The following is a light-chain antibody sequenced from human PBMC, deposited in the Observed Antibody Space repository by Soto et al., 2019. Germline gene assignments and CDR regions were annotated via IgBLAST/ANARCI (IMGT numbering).Light chain of an antibody. V-gene: IGKV3-20*01. Sequence: VLPQYTDTLSLSPGERATLSCRASQSVRSTSLAWYQQKPGQAPRLLIYGASSRATGIPDRFSGGGSGTDFTLTISRLGPEDFAVYYCQLNGSSPPITSGQGTRLENK. J-gene: IGKJ5*01. CDR3: QLNGSSPPIT. CDR2: GAS. CDR1: QSVRSTS.